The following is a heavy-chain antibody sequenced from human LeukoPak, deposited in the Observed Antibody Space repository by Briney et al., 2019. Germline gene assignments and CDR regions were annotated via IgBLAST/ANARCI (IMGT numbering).Heavy chain of an antibody. J-gene: IGHJ4*02. CDR3: ARDYEAGGWACGTY. CDR1: GYTFTAYY. V-gene: IGHV1-2*06. Sequence: ASVKVSCKASGYTFTAYYMHWVRQAPGQGLEWMGRINPNIGGTNYAQKFLGRVTVTRDTSINTAYMELSGLTSDDTAVYYCARDYEAGGWACGTYWGQGTLVTVSS. D-gene: IGHD1-26*01. CDR2: INPNIGGT.